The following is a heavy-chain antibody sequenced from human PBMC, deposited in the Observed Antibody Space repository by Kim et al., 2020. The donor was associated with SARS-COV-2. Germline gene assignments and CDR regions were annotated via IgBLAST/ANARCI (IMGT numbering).Heavy chain of an antibody. CDR1: GGSISSYY. V-gene: IGHV4-59*13. CDR2: IYYSGST. J-gene: IGHJ4*02. Sequence: SETLSLTCTVSGGSISSYYWSWIRQPPGKGLEWIGYIYYSGSTNYNPSLKSRVTISVDTSKNQFSLKLSSVTAADTAVYYCARVFGYGSGSYYQIPPGYFDYWGQGTLVTVSS. CDR3: ARVFGYGSGSYYQIPPGYFDY. D-gene: IGHD3-10*01.